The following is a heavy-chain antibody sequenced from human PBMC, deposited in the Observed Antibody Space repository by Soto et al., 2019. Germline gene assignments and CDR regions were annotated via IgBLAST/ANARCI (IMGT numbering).Heavy chain of an antibody. J-gene: IGHJ4*02. CDR2: ITSGGSNI. CDR1: GFTVSGFS. CDR3: ARGVSVASTPGRSHFFDY. D-gene: IGHD2-2*01. Sequence: GGSLRLSCAASGFTVSGFSVNWVRQAPGKALEWVSSITSGGSNIFYADSVKGRFTISRDTAKNSLYLQMNSLRAEDTALYYCARGVSVASTPGRSHFFDYWSQGSPVTVSS. V-gene: IGHV3-21*01.